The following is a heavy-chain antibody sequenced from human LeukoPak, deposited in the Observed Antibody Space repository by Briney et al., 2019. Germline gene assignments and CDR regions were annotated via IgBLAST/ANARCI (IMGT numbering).Heavy chain of an antibody. CDR3: ARDFDGYGTVFDS. CDR1: GFTFSSSA. V-gene: IGHV3-23*01. J-gene: IGHJ4*02. D-gene: IGHD1-1*01. CDR2: ISNNGGYT. Sequence: SGGSLRLSCAASGFTFSSSAMSWVRQAPGKGLEWVSAISNNGGYTYYADSVQGRFTISRDNSKSTLCLQMNSLRAEDTAVYYCARDFDGYGTVFDSWGQGALVTVSS.